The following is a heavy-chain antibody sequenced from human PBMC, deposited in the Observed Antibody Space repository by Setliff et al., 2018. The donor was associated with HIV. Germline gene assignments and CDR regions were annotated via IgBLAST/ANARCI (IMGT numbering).Heavy chain of an antibody. CDR3: ARRTLGFDAAGALDY. D-gene: IGHD2-15*01. V-gene: IGHV3-43*01. Sequence: GGSLRLSCAASGFTFDDYIMHWVRQAPGKGLEWVSLISWDGGSTYYADSVKGRFTISRDNSKNVVYLHMNSLTAEDAAIYYCARRTLGFDAAGALDYWGQGTLVTVSS. J-gene: IGHJ4*02. CDR2: ISWDGGST. CDR1: GFTFDDYI.